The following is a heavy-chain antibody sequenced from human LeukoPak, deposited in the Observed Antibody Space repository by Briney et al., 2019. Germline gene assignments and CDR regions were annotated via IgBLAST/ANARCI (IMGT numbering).Heavy chain of an antibody. CDR3: ARSPDSSGYWGYFDY. CDR1: GGSISSYY. D-gene: IGHD3-22*01. J-gene: IGHJ4*02. V-gene: IGHV4-59*01. Sequence: SETLSLTCTVSGGSISSYYWSWIRQPPGKGLEWIGYIYYSGSTNYNPSLKSRVTISVDTPKNQFSLKLSSVTAADTAVYYCARSPDSSGYWGYFDYWGQGTLVTVSS. CDR2: IYYSGST.